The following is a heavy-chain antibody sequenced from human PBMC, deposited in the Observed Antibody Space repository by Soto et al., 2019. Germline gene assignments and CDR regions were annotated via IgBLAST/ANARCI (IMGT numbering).Heavy chain of an antibody. V-gene: IGHV3-9*01. CDR1: GFTFDDYA. CDR2: ISWNSGSI. CDR3: AKDTGAYYYGPGGAFDI. J-gene: IGHJ3*02. Sequence: EVQLVESGGGLVQPGRSLRLSCAASGFTFDDYAMHWVRQAPGKGLEWVSGISWNSGSIGYADSVKGRLTISRDNAKNSLYVQMNSLRAEDTALYYCAKDTGAYYYGPGGAFDIWGQGTMVTVSS. D-gene: IGHD3-10*01.